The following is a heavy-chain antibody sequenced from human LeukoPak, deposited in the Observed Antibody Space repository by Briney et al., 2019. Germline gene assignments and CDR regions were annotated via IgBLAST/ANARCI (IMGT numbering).Heavy chain of an antibody. J-gene: IGHJ6*03. CDR3: ARRLIKQLADYYYMDV. CDR2: IYYSGST. Sequence: SETLSLTCTVSGGSISSGSYYWGWIRQPPGKGLEWIGSIYYSGSTYYNPSLKSRVTISVDTSKNQFSLKLSSVTAADTAVYYCARRLIKQLADYYYMDVWGKGTTVTVSS. V-gene: IGHV4-39*01. D-gene: IGHD6-6*01. CDR1: GGSISSGSYY.